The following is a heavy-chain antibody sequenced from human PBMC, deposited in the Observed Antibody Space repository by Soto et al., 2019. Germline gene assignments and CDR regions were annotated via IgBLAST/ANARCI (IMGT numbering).Heavy chain of an antibody. CDR2: IYPGDSDT. CDR1: GYSFTSYW. CDR3: ARGLGDFWSGYYYYYYGMDV. J-gene: IGHJ6*02. Sequence: GESLKISCKGSGYSFTSYWIGWVRQMPGKGLEWMGIIYPGDSDTRYSPSFQGQVTISADKSISTAYLQWSSLKASDTAMYYCARGLGDFWSGYYYYYYGMDVWGQGTTVTVSS. V-gene: IGHV5-51*01. D-gene: IGHD3-3*01.